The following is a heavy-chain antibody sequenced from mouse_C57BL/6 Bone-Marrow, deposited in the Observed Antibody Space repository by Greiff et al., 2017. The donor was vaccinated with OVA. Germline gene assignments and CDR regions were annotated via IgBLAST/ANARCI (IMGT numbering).Heavy chain of an antibody. Sequence: SGPELVKPGASVKISCKASGYSFTDYNMNWVKQSNGKSLEWIGVINPNYGTTSYNQKFKGKATLTVDQSSSTAYMQLNSLTSEDSAVYYCASPSYYSNPWFAYWGQGTLVTVSA. J-gene: IGHJ3*01. CDR2: INPNYGTT. CDR3: ASPSYYSNPWFAY. CDR1: GYSFTDYN. V-gene: IGHV1-39*01. D-gene: IGHD2-5*01.